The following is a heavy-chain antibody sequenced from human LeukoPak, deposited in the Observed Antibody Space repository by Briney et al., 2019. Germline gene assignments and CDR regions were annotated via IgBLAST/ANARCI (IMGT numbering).Heavy chain of an antibody. CDR1: EFTFSNYA. J-gene: IGHJ1*01. CDR3: AKGKDTYSYDGRGYSFGEH. Sequence: QPGGSLRLSCVGSEFTFSNYAMSWVRQAPGKGLEWVSSIGGSGASTFYADSVKGRFTISRDNSKNTLYLQMNSLRAEDTAVYYCAKGKDTYSYDGRGYSFGEHWGQGTLVTVSS. CDR2: IGGSGAST. V-gene: IGHV3-23*01. D-gene: IGHD3-22*01.